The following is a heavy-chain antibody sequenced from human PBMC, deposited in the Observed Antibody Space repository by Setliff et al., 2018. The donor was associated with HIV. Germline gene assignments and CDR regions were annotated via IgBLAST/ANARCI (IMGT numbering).Heavy chain of an antibody. V-gene: IGHV3-30*03. D-gene: IGHD6-13*01. CDR1: GFTFSTYG. CDR3: ARGFGTSWSLGP. J-gene: IGHJ5*02. Sequence: PGGSLRLSCAASGFTFSTYGMHWVRQAPGKGLEWVAVISYDGSNKYYADSVKGRFTISRDNSKNTLHLQMNNLRVEDTAVYYCARGFGTSWSLGPWGQGTLVTVSS. CDR2: ISYDGSNK.